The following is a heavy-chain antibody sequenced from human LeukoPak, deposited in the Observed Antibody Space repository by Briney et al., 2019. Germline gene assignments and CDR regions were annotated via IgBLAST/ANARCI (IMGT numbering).Heavy chain of an antibody. CDR2: IRYDGSNK. CDR3: AKWRSPRGNWFDP. D-gene: IGHD3-16*01. J-gene: IGHJ5*02. Sequence: GGSLRLSCAATGFTFSSYGMHWVRQAPGKGLEWVAFIRYDGSNKYYADSVKGRFTISRDNSKNTLYLQMNSLRAEDTAVYYCAKWRSPRGNWFDPWGQGTLVTVSS. CDR1: GFTFSSYG. V-gene: IGHV3-30*02.